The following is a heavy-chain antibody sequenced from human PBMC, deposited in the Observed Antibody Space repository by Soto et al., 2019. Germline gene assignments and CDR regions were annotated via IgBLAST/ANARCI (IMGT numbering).Heavy chain of an antibody. Sequence: QAQLVESGGGVVQPGTSLRLSCAASGIGFVGYGMDWVRQAPGKGLEWVAGISFNGRRKSYAESVKGRFTISRDDVEKTVSLEMTSLKTEDTALYHCTRVGVGVSDGSGFDPWGQGTLVTVSS. J-gene: IGHJ5*02. D-gene: IGHD1-26*01. V-gene: IGHV3-30*03. CDR3: TRVGVGVSDGSGFDP. CDR1: GIGFVGYG. CDR2: ISFNGRRK.